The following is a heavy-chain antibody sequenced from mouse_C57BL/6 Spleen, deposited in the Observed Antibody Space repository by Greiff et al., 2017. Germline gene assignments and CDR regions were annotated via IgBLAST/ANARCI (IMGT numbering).Heavy chain of an antibody. CDR1: GYSITSGYY. D-gene: IGHD1-1*01. CDR3: ARGGENFNYCGSSYEDWFAY. CDR2: ISYDGSN. J-gene: IGHJ3*01. Sequence: VQLQQSGPGLVKPSQSLSLTCSVTGYSITSGYYWNWIRQFPGNKLEWMGYISYDGSNNYNPSLKNRISITRDTSKNQFFLKLNSVTTEDTATYYCARGGENFNYCGSSYEDWFAYWGQGTLVTVSA. V-gene: IGHV3-6*01.